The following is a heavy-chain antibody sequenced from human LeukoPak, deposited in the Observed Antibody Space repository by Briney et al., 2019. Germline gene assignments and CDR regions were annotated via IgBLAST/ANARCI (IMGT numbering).Heavy chain of an antibody. CDR3: ARDGYNFRKRFDY. CDR2: INHSGST. D-gene: IGHD5-24*01. CDR1: GGSFSGYY. V-gene: IGHV4-34*01. J-gene: IGHJ4*02. Sequence: SETLSLTCAVYGGSFSGYYWSWIRQPPGKGLEWIGEINHSGSTNYNPSLKSRVTISVDTSKNQFSLKLSSVTAADTAVYYCARDGYNFRKRFDYWGQGTLVTASS.